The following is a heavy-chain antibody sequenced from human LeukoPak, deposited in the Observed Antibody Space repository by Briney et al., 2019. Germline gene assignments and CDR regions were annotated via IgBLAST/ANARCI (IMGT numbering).Heavy chain of an antibody. V-gene: IGHV1-46*01. D-gene: IGHD4-17*01. CDR3: ARGRYYGDYAMAPYYFDY. CDR2: INPSGGST. Sequence: ASVKVSCKASGYTFTSYYMHWVRQAPGQGLEWMGIINPSGGSTSHAQKFQGRVTMTRDTSTSTVYMELSSLRSEDTAVYYCARGRYYGDYAMAPYYFDYWGQGTLVTVSS. J-gene: IGHJ4*02. CDR1: GYTFTSYY.